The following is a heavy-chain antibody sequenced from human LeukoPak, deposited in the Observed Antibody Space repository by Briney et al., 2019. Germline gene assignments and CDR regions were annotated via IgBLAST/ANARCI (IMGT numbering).Heavy chain of an antibody. J-gene: IGHJ4*02. CDR2: ITSINFYI. D-gene: IGHD3-10*01. CDR1: GFTFSTYS. CDR3: ARKNYASGTYYSDY. V-gene: IGHV3-21*01. Sequence: GGSLRLSCTASGFTFSTYSMNWVRQALGKGLEWVSSITSINFYIYYADSVKGRFTISRDDAKKSLYLQMNNLRADDTAVYYCARKNYASGTYYSDYWGQGTLVTVSS.